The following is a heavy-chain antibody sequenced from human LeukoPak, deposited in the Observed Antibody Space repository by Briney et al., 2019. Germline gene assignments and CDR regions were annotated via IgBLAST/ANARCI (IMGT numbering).Heavy chain of an antibody. V-gene: IGHV5-51*01. CDR3: ARQDESSGSPLDY. Sequence: GESLKISCKGSGYSFTSYWIGWVREMPGKGLEWMGIIYPGDSDTRYSPSFQGQVTISADKSISTAYLQWSSLKASDAAMYYCARQDESSGSPLDYWGQGTLVTVSS. D-gene: IGHD3-22*01. CDR2: IYPGDSDT. CDR1: GYSFTSYW. J-gene: IGHJ4*02.